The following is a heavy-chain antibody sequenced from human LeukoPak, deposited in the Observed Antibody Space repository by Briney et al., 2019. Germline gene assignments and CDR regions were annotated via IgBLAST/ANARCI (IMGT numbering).Heavy chain of an antibody. D-gene: IGHD2-21*02. CDR3: ASGHTLAYCGGDCYSDAFDI. CDR2: ISGSGGST. V-gene: IGHV3-23*01. CDR1: GFTFSSYA. J-gene: IGHJ3*02. Sequence: GGSLRLSCAASGFTFSSYAMSWGRQAPGKGREWVSAISGSGGSTYSADSVKGRFTISRDNSKNTLYLQMNSLRAEDTAVYYCASGHTLAYCGGDCYSDAFDIWGQGTMVTVSS.